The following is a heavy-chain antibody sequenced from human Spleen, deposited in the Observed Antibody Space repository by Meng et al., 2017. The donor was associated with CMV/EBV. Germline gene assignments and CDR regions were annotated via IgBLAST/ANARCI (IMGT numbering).Heavy chain of an antibody. V-gene: IGHV3-66*01. D-gene: IGHD3-3*01. CDR3: ARERGSVTIFGVVASGGMDV. Sequence: GESLKISCAASGFTVSSNYMSWVRQAPGKGLEWVSVIYSGGSTYYADSVKGRFTISRDNAKNTLYLQMNSLRAEDTAVYYCARERGSVTIFGVVASGGMDVWGQGTTVTVSS. J-gene: IGHJ6*02. CDR2: IYSGGST. CDR1: GFTVSSNY.